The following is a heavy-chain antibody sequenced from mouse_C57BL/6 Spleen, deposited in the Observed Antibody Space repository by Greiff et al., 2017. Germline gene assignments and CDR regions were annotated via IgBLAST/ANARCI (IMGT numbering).Heavy chain of an antibody. J-gene: IGHJ3*01. D-gene: IGHD2-5*01. CDR1: GFSLTSYG. V-gene: IGHV2-6*01. CDR2: IWGVGGT. Sequence: VQLKESGPGLVAPSPSLSITCTVSGFSLTSYGVDWVRQSPGQGLEWLGVIWGVGGTTYNSALYSRLRISKDNSKSQVFLKMNSLRTGDTAMYYCASESKGGFAYWGQGTLVTVSA. CDR3: ASESKGGFAY.